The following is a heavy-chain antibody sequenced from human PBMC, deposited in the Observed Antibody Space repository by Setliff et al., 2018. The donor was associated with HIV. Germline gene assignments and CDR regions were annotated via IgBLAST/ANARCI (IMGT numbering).Heavy chain of an antibody. CDR2: IYYSGST. D-gene: IGHD3-10*01. Sequence: SETLSLTCAVSGYSISSGYYWGWIRQPSGKGLEWIGTIYYSGSTYYNPSLKSRVTISVDTSKNQFSLKLSSVTAADTAVYYCARVRGRYYYHYAMDVWGQGTTVTVSS. V-gene: IGHV4-38-2*01. CDR3: ARVRGRYYYHYAMDV. CDR1: GYSISSGYY. J-gene: IGHJ6*02.